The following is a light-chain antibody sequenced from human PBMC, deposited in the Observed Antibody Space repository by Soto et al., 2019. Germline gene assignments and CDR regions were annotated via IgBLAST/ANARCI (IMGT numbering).Light chain of an antibody. V-gene: IGKV3-11*01. CDR1: QSVSSY. Sequence: EIVLTQSPATLSSSPGERATLSCRASQSVSSYLAWYQQKPGQAPRLLIYDASNRATGMPARFSGSGSGTDFTLTISSLEPEDFAVYYCQQRSNWPSYTFGQGTKLEIK. CDR3: QQRSNWPSYT. CDR2: DAS. J-gene: IGKJ2*01.